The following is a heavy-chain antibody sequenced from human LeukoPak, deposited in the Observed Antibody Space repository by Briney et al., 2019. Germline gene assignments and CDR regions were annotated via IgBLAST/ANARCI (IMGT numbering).Heavy chain of an antibody. CDR3: ARDRGCGGDCPYYFDY. CDR2: INSSGSTI. CDR1: GFTFSSYE. D-gene: IGHD2-21*02. Sequence: QPGGSLRLSCAASGFTFSSYEMNWVRQAPGKGLEWVSYINSSGSTIYYADSVKGRFTISRDNAKNSLYLQMNSLRAEDTAVYYCARDRGCGGDCPYYFDYWGQGTLVTVSS. J-gene: IGHJ4*02. V-gene: IGHV3-48*03.